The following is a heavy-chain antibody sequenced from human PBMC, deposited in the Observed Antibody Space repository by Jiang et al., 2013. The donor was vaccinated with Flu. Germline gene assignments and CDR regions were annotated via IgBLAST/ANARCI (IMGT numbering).Heavy chain of an antibody. CDR3: AKTPSIFNYYYGMDV. CDR2: ISGSGGST. D-gene: IGHD3-3*01. Sequence: SAISGSGGSTYYADSVKGRFTISRDNSKNTLSLQMNSLRAEDTAVYYCAKTPSIFNYYYGMDVWGKGTTVTVSS. J-gene: IGHJ6*04. V-gene: IGHV3-23*01.